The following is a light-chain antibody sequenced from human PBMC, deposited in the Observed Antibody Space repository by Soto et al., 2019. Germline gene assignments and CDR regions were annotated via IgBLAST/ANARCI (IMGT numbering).Light chain of an antibody. Sequence: EVVMTQSPATLSVSPGERATLSCRARQSINSNLVWYKQKPCQAPRLLIYDASTRATGIPARFSGSGSGTEFTLTISSLQSEDSAVYFCQQYNDWPQTFGQGTKVEIK. V-gene: IGKV3-15*01. CDR1: QSINSN. CDR2: DAS. CDR3: QQYNDWPQT. J-gene: IGKJ1*01.